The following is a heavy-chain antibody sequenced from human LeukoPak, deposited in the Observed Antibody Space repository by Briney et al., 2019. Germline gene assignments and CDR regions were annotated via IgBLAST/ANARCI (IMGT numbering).Heavy chain of an antibody. Sequence: GGSLRLSCAASGFTFSSYAMHWVRQAPGKGLEWVAVISYDGSNKYYADSVKGRFTISRDNSKNTLYLQMNSLRAEDTAVYFCSKDRLDRTGYYFFDYWGQGTLVTVSS. CDR2: ISYDGSNK. D-gene: IGHD3-9*01. V-gene: IGHV3-30*04. CDR3: SKDRLDRTGYYFFDY. J-gene: IGHJ4*02. CDR1: GFTFSSYA.